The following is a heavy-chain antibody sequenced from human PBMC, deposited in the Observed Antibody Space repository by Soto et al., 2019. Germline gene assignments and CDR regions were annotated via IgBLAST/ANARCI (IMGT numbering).Heavy chain of an antibody. J-gene: IGHJ4*02. Sequence: GGSLRLSCAASGFTFSSYSMNWVRQAPGKGLEWVSSISSSSSYIYYADSVKGRFTISRDNAKNSLYLQMNSLRAEDTAVYYCASVVAATPADYWGQGTLVTVSS. CDR2: ISSSSSYI. CDR3: ASVVAATPADY. V-gene: IGHV3-21*01. D-gene: IGHD2-15*01. CDR1: GFTFSSYS.